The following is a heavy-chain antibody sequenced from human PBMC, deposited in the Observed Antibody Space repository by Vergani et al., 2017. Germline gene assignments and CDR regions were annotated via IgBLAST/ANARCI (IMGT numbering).Heavy chain of an antibody. D-gene: IGHD3-9*01. CDR1: GFSLSRFW. Sequence: EVLLVESGGGLVQPGGSLRLSCAASGFSLSRFWMSWVRQAPEKGLEWVAHISPDGSATSYVDSVKGRFTISRDNTKNTLYLQMNSLRAEDTAVYYCVKGYYDILTGYYTPFDYWGQGTLVTVSS. CDR3: VKGYYDILTGYYTPFDY. CDR2: ISPDGSAT. J-gene: IGHJ4*02. V-gene: IGHV3-7*03.